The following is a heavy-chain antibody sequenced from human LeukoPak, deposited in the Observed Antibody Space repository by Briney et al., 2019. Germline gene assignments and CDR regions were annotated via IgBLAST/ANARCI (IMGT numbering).Heavy chain of an antibody. V-gene: IGHV3-64*01. CDR3: AKDIQYSYGYGTLDY. Sequence: PGGSLRLSCAASGFTFSNYYMHWVRQAPGKGLEYLSAISPNGDSTYYANSVKGRFTVSRDNSKNTLYLQMNSLRAEDTAVYYCAKDIQYSYGYGTLDYWGQGTLVTVSS. J-gene: IGHJ4*02. D-gene: IGHD5-18*01. CDR1: GFTFSNYY. CDR2: ISPNGDST.